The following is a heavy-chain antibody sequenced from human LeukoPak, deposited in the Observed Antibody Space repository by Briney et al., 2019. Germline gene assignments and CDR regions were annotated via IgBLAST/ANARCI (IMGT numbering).Heavy chain of an antibody. CDR3: ARDRGGLVYYYSGMDV. Sequence: SETLSLTCTVSGGSISRYYWSWIRQPPGKGLEWIGYIYYSGRTNYNPCLKSRVTISVDTSKNQFSLKLSYVTAADTAVYYCARDRGGLVYYYSGMDVWGKGTTVTVSS. CDR2: IYYSGRT. D-gene: IGHD6-19*01. V-gene: IGHV4-59*01. J-gene: IGHJ6*04. CDR1: GGSISRYY.